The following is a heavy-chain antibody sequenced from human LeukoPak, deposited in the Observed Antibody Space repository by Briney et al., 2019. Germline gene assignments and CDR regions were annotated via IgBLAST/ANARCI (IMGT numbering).Heavy chain of an antibody. D-gene: IGHD3-9*01. Sequence: GASVKVSCKASGYTFTGYYMHWVRQAPGQGLEWMGWINPNSGGTNYAQKFQGRVTMTRNTSISTAYMELSSLRSEDTAVYYCARGPCILTGYYTYYYYYMDVWGKGTTVTISS. V-gene: IGHV1-2*02. CDR1: GYTFTGYY. CDR2: INPNSGGT. J-gene: IGHJ6*03. CDR3: ARGPCILTGYYTYYYYYMDV.